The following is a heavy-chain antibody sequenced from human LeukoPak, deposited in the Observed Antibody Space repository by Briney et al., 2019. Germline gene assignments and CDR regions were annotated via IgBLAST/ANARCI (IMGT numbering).Heavy chain of an antibody. CDR1: GFTFSSYG. CDR2: ISYDGSNK. D-gene: IGHD5-24*01. J-gene: IGHJ4*02. CDR3: AKEWSRRDGYNYFAY. V-gene: IGHV3-30*18. Sequence: GRSLRLSCAASGFTFSSYGMHRVRQAPGKGLEWVAVISYDGSNKYYADSVKGRFTISRDNSKNTLYLQMNSLRAEDTAVYYCAKEWSRRDGYNYFAYWGQGTLVTVSS.